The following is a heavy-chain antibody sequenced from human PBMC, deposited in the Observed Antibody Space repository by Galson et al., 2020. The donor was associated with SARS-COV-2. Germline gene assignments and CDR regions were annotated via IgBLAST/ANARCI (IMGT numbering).Heavy chain of an antibody. D-gene: IGHD3-10*01. CDR1: GYTLTELA. V-gene: IGHV1-24*01. CDR3: ATGGLWFGELLPPLEYFQH. Sequence: GASVKVSCKVSGYTLTELAIHWVRQAPGKGLEWMGGFDAEDAETIYAQKFQGRVTMTEDTSTDTAYMELSDLRSDDTAVYYCATGGLWFGELLPPLEYFQHWGQGTLVTVSS. CDR2: FDAEDAET. J-gene: IGHJ1*01.